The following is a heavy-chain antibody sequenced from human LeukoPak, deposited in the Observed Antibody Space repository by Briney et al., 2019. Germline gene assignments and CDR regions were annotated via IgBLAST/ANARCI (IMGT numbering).Heavy chain of an antibody. D-gene: IGHD6-13*01. CDR1: GYTFTSYD. CDR2: MNPNSGNT. J-gene: IGHJ5*02. V-gene: IGHV1-8*01. Sequence: ASVKVSCKASGYTFTSYDINWVRQATGQGLEWMGWMNPNSGNTGYAQKFQGRVTMTRNTSISTAYMELSSLRSEDTAVYYCARGDSSSWYYPNWFDPWGQGTLVTVSS. CDR3: ARGDSSSWYYPNWFDP.